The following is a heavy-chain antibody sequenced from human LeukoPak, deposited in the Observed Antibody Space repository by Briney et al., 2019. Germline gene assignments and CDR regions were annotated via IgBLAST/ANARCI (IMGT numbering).Heavy chain of an antibody. CDR2: ISSSSSYI. D-gene: IGHD2-15*01. J-gene: IGHJ4*02. V-gene: IGHV3-21*04. CDR1: GFTFSSYS. Sequence: GGSLRLSCAASGFTFSSYSMNWVRQAPGKGLEWVSSISSSSSYIYYADSVKGRFTISRDNAKNSLYLQMNSLRAEDTAVYYCAKDQEYCSGGSCYLYYFDYWGQGTLVTVSS. CDR3: AKDQEYCSGGSCYLYYFDY.